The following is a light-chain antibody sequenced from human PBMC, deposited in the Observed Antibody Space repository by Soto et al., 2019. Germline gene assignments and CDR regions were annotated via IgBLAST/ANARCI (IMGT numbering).Light chain of an antibody. J-gene: IGLJ3*02. CDR2: EVT. Sequence: QSVLTQPASVSGSPGQSITISCTGTRSEIGSYNDVSWYQQHPGKAPKLIIYEVTKRPSGVSNSFSGSKSGYTASLTISGLQAEDEADYYCCSYVGSSTWVFGGGTKLTVL. CDR1: RSEIGSYND. CDR3: CSYVGSSTWV. V-gene: IGLV2-23*02.